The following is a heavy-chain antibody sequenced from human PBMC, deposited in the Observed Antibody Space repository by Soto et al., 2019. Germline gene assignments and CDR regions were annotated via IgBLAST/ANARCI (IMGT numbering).Heavy chain of an antibody. CDR1: GFTFSSYA. D-gene: IGHD3-9*01. CDR3: AKGIDYDILTGSLFDP. Sequence: GGSLRLSCAASGFTFSSYAMSWVRQAPGKGLEWVSAISGSGGSTYYADSVKGRFTISRDNSKNTLYLQMNSLRAEDTAVYYCAKGIDYDILTGSLFDPWGQGTLVTVSS. CDR2: ISGSGGST. J-gene: IGHJ5*02. V-gene: IGHV3-23*01.